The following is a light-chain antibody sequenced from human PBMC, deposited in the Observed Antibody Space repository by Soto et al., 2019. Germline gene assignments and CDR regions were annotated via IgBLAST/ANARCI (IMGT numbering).Light chain of an antibody. CDR2: GTS. J-gene: IGKJ1*01. CDR3: QQYDSSSWT. Sequence: EIVLTQSPGTLSLSPGERATLSCRASQSVSSSYLAWYQQKPGQAPRLLIYGTSSRATAIPDRFSGSGSGTDFTLTISRLEPEDFALYYCQQYDSSSWTFAQGTEVEI. V-gene: IGKV3-20*01. CDR1: QSVSSSY.